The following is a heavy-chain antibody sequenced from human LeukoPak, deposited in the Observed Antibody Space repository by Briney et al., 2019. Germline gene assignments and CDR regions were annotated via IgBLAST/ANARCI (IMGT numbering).Heavy chain of an antibody. V-gene: IGHV4-39*07. CDR2: IYYSGSS. CDR3: ARGGIAAARPDY. CDR1: GGSISSSSSY. J-gene: IGHJ4*02. Sequence: SETLSLTCSVSGGSISSSSSYWGWIRQPPGKGLEWIGSIYYSGSSFDNPALKSRVTISVDTSKNQFSLKLSSVTAADTAVYYCARGGIAAARPDYWGQGTLVTVSS. D-gene: IGHD6-13*01.